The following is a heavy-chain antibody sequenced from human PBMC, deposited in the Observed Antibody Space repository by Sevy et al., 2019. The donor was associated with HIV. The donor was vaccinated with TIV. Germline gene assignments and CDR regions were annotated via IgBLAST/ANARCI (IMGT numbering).Heavy chain of an antibody. Sequence: GESLKISCTASGFTFGDYAMSWVRQAPGKGLEWVGFIRSKAYGGTTEYAASVKGRFTISRDDSKSIAYLQMNSLKTEDTAVYYCTRDPDYDILTGSFYYYYGMDVWGQGTTVTVSS. CDR2: IRSKAYGGTT. D-gene: IGHD3-9*01. CDR3: TRDPDYDILTGSFYYYYGMDV. J-gene: IGHJ6*02. V-gene: IGHV3-49*04. CDR1: GFTFGDYA.